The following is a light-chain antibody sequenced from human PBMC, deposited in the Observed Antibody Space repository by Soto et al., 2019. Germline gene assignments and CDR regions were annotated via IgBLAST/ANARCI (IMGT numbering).Light chain of an antibody. V-gene: IGKV1-9*01. CDR2: GAP. Sequence: IQLTQSPSSLSASVGDRVTLTCRASQGVRCYLAWFQQRPGKAPKLLIFGAPTLQNGVPARFSGGGFGTDFTLTITCLQPEDFATYYSHKFYTYPRTFGPGTKVEIK. CDR1: QGVRCY. J-gene: IGKJ1*01. CDR3: HKFYTYPRT.